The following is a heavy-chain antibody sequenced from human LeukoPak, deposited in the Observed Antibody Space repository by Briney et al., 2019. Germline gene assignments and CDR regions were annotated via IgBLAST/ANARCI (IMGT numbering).Heavy chain of an antibody. Sequence: PGGSLRLSCVASGFTSGVYAMSWVRQAPGKGLEWVSAIGTAGDTYYPGSVKGRFTISRENAKNSLYLQMNSLRAEDTAVYYCARAYNHLNWGQGTLVTVSS. V-gene: IGHV3-13*01. J-gene: IGHJ4*02. D-gene: IGHD1-14*01. CDR3: ARAYNHLN. CDR1: GFTSGVYA. CDR2: IGTAGDT.